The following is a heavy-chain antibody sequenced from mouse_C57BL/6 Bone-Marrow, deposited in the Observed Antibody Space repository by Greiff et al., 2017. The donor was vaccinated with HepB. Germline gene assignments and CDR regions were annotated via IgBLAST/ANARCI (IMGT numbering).Heavy chain of an antibody. CDR3: ARGGTGDY. CDR1: GYTFTSYG. D-gene: IGHD3-3*01. CDR2: IYPRSGNT. Sequence: QVQLKQSGAELARPGASVKLSCKASGYTFTSYGISWVKQRTGQGLEWIGEIYPRSGNTYYNEKFKGKATLTADKSSSTAYMELRSLTSEDSAVYFCARGGTGDYWGQGTTLTGSS. V-gene: IGHV1-81*01. J-gene: IGHJ2*01.